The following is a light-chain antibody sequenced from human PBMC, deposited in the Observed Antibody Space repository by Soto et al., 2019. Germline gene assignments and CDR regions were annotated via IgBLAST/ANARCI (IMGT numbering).Light chain of an antibody. CDR3: SSYKSSSTLFV. CDR1: SSDVGGYNY. V-gene: IGLV2-14*03. J-gene: IGLJ1*01. Sequence: ALTQPASVSGSPGQSITISCTGTSSDVGGYNYVSWYQQHPGKAPKLMIYDVSARPSGVSNRFSGSKSGNTASLTISGLQAEDEADYYCSSYKSSSTLFVFGTGTKLTVL. CDR2: DVS.